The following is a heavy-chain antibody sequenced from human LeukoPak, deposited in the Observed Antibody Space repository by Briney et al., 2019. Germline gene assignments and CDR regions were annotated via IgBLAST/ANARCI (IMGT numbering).Heavy chain of an antibody. CDR2: IYYSGST. V-gene: IGHV4-39*07. Sequence: SETLSLTCTVSGGSISSSSYYWGWIRQPPGKGLEWIGSIYYSGSTYYNPSLKSRVTISVDTSKNQFSLKLSSVTAADTAVYYCARDLWFGDQFDAFDIWGQGTMVTVSS. J-gene: IGHJ3*02. CDR3: ARDLWFGDQFDAFDI. CDR1: GGSISSSSYY. D-gene: IGHD3-10*01.